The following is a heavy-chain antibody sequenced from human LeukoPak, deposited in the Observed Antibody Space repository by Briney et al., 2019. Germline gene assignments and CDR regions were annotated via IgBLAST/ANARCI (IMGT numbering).Heavy chain of an antibody. CDR1: GGTFSSYA. V-gene: IGHV1-69*05. Sequence: SVKVSCKASGGTFSSYAISWVRQAPGQGLEWTGRIIPIFGTANYAQKFQGRVTITTDESTSTAYMELSSLRSEDTAVYYCARWKYYDSSGYYYGIVAEYFQHWGQGTLVTVSS. D-gene: IGHD3-22*01. CDR2: IIPIFGTA. J-gene: IGHJ1*01. CDR3: ARWKYYDSSGYYYGIVAEYFQH.